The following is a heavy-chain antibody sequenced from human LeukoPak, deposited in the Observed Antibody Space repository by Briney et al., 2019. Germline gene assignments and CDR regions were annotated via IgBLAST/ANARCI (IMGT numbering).Heavy chain of an antibody. D-gene: IGHD3-16*01. CDR1: RGSISNFY. J-gene: IGHJ4*02. V-gene: IGHV4-4*07. CDR2: IYTRGTT. CDR3: ARRRDYKNFDY. Sequence: PSETLSLTCTVSRGSISNFYCSWIRQPAGKGLEWIGHIYTRGTTNYNPSLKSRVAISVDTSKNQFSLKLSSVTAADTAVYYCARRRDYKNFDYWGQGTLVTVSS.